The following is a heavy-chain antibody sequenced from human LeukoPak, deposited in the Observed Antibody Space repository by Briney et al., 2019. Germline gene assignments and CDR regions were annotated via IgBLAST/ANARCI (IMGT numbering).Heavy chain of an antibody. V-gene: IGHV3-9*01. CDR3: AKDLRATTVVTRGGFDY. CDR2: ISWNSGSI. J-gene: IGHJ4*02. CDR1: GFTFDDYV. D-gene: IGHD4-23*01. Sequence: GGSLRLSCAASGFTFDDYVMHWVRQAPGKGLEWVSGISWNSGSIGYADSVKGRFTISRDNAKNSLYLQMNSLRVEDTALYYCAKDLRATTVVTRGGFDYWGQGTLVTVSS.